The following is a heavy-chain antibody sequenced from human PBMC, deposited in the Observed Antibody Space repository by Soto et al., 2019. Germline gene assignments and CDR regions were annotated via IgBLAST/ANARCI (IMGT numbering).Heavy chain of an antibody. CDR3: VRRYDPYYFDY. J-gene: IGHJ4*02. CDR1: GFSLTTSAVA. CDR2: VFGSDDK. V-gene: IGHV2-5*04. Sequence: SGPTLVNPTQTLTLTCTFSGFSLTTSAVAVGWIRQPPGKALEWLAIVFGSDDKFYSPSLKSRLTITKDNSKNQVVLTLTDMDLVDTGTYSCVRRYDPYYFDYWGQGTLVTV. D-gene: IGHD1-1*01.